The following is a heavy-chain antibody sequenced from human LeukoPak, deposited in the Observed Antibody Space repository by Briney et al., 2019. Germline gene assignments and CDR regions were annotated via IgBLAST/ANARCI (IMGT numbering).Heavy chain of an antibody. V-gene: IGHV3-13*01. CDR2: VSSGFHA. D-gene: IGHD5-18*01. CDR1: GFTLGSHD. CDR3: VREARGYHYTYFDY. Sequence: GGSLRLSCTASGFTLGSHDMHWVRQIPGQGLEWVAAVSSGFHAFFADSVQGRFTVSREDARNSLYLQMNSLRAGDTTVYYCVREARGYHYTYFDYWGQGTLVTVSS. J-gene: IGHJ4*02.